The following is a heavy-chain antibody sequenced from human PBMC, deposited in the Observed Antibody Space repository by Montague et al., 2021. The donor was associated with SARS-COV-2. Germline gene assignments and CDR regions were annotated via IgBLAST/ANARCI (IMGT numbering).Heavy chain of an antibody. V-gene: IGHV4-34*01. D-gene: IGHD2-15*01. CDR1: GGSFNGFY. CDR2: IGGINNGRSA. J-gene: IGHJ3*01. CDR3: ARGLMRFAVVDAAPRNAFDV. Sequence: SETLSLTCAVSGGSFNGFYWGWIRQPPGKGLEWLGEIGGINNGRSANYKPSLKSRVTISLDPSKNQFYLQLTSLTAADTAVYFCARGLMRFAVVDAAPRNAFDVWGQGTRVTVSS.